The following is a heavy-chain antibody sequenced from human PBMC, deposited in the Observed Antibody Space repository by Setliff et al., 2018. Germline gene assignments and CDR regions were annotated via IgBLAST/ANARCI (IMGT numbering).Heavy chain of an antibody. CDR1: GYTFTGYY. D-gene: IGHD1-26*01. V-gene: IGHV1-2*02. CDR2: INPNSGGT. J-gene: IGHJ6*03. Sequence: ASVKVSCKASGYTFTGYYMHWVRQAPGQGLEWMGWINPNSGGTNYAQKFQGRVTMTRDTSISTAYMELSRLRSDDTAVYYCAGEGGLQGATSYYYFYNYINVWGKGTKVTVSS. CDR3: AGEGGLQGATSYYYFYNYINV.